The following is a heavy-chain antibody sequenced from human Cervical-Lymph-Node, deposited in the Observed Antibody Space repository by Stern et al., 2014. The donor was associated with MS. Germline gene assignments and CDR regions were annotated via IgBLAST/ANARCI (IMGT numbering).Heavy chain of an antibody. CDR2: IDTNTGNS. J-gene: IGHJ4*02. D-gene: IGHD5-18*01. V-gene: IGHV7-4-1*02. Sequence: QVQLVQSGSELKKPGASVKVSCKASGYTFTNYPINWVRQAPGQGLEWMGWIDTNTGNSTYAQGFTGRFVFSSDTSVSTASLQISSLKAEDTAVYYCARDFVDTAMVTRSDYFDCWGQGTLVTVSS. CDR1: GYTFTNYP. CDR3: ARDFVDTAMVTRSDYFDC.